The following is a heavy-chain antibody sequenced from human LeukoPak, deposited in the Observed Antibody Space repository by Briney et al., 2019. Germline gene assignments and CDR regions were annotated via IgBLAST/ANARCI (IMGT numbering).Heavy chain of an antibody. V-gene: IGHV3-30*04. D-gene: IGHD3-9*01. CDR2: ISYDGSNK. CDR3: ARGRYDILTGYYLNWFDP. Sequence: PGGSLRLSCAASGFTFSSYAMHWVRQAPGKGLEWVAVISYDGSNKYYADSVKGRFTISRDNSKNTLYLQMNSLRAEDTAVYYCARGRYDILTGYYLNWFDPWGQGTLVTVSS. CDR1: GFTFSSYA. J-gene: IGHJ5*02.